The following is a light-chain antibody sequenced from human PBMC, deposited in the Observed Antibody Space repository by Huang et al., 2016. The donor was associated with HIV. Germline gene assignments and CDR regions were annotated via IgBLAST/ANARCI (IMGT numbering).Light chain of an antibody. CDR1: DTISSF. CDR3: QQTYTTPRT. J-gene: IGKJ1*01. V-gene: IGKV1-39*01. CDR2: SAS. Sequence: DIQMTQSQSSLSASVGDRVTITCRASDTISSFLNWYRQKPGKAPDLLIYSASTLRSGVPPRFSGSGSGTDFTLTIDNLQPEDFATYYCQQTYTTPRTFGQGTKVEI.